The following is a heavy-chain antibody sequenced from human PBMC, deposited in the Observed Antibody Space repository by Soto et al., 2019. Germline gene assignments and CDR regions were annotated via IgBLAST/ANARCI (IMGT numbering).Heavy chain of an antibody. CDR1: GGSISSSSYY. V-gene: IGHV4-39*07. D-gene: IGHD6-19*01. J-gene: IGHJ5*02. CDR3: ARDPPYSSGWYAGFDP. CDR2: IYYSGST. Sequence: SETLSLTCTVSGGSISSSSYYWGWIRQPPGKGLEWIGSIYYSGSTYYNPSLKSRVTISVDTSKNQFSLKLRSDDTAVYYCARDPPYSSGWYAGFDPWGQGTLVTVSS.